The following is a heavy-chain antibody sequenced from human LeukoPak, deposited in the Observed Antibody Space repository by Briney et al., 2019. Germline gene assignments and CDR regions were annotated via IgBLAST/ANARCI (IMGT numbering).Heavy chain of an antibody. J-gene: IGHJ4*02. CDR3: AKDASSSWFLDY. V-gene: IGHV3-43*02. Sequence: TGGSLRLSCAASGFTFDDYAMHWVRQAPGKGLEWVSLISGDGGSTYYADSVKGRFTISRDISKNSLYLQMNSLRTEDTALYYCAKDASSSWFLDYWGQGTLVTVSS. CDR2: ISGDGGST. D-gene: IGHD6-13*01. CDR1: GFTFDDYA.